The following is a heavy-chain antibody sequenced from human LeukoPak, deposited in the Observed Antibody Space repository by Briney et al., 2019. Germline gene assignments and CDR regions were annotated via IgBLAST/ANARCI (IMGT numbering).Heavy chain of an antibody. J-gene: IGHJ4*02. Sequence: SETLSLTCTVSGGSISSSSYCRGWIRQPPGKGLEWIGSIYYSGSTYYNPSLKSRVTISVDTSKNQFSLKLSSVTAADTAVYYCARISSWYEVFDYWGQGTLVTVSS. CDR1: GGSISSSSYC. V-gene: IGHV4-39*07. D-gene: IGHD6-13*01. CDR3: ARISSWYEVFDY. CDR2: IYYSGST.